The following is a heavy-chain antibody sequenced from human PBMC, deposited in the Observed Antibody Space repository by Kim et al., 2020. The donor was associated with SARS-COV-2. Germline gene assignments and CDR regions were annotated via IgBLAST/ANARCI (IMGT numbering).Heavy chain of an antibody. CDR2: IDDSGST. J-gene: IGHJ4*02. Sequence: SETLSLTCTVSGGSISSYNYYWGRIRQPTGQGLEWVASIDDSGSTYYNPSLKSPVTISVDTSKNQFSLKPISVPAAATSVYYCEIHLRGSPEDYCGQG. V-gene: IGHV4-39*01. CDR1: GGSISSYNYY. CDR3: EIHLRGSPEDY. D-gene: IGHD3-16*01.